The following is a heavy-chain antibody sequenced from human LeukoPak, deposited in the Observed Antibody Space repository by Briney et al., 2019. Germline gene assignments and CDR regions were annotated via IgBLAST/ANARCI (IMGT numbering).Heavy chain of an antibody. D-gene: IGHD2-2*01. Sequence: ASVKVSCKASGYTFTSYDINWVRQAPGQGLEWMGIINPSGGSTSYAQKFQGRVTMTRDTSTSTVYMELSSLRSEDTAVYYCARGGIVVVPAAIPFDWFDPWGQGTLVTVSS. CDR3: ARGGIVVVPAAIPFDWFDP. J-gene: IGHJ5*02. CDR1: GYTFTSYD. CDR2: INPSGGST. V-gene: IGHV1-46*01.